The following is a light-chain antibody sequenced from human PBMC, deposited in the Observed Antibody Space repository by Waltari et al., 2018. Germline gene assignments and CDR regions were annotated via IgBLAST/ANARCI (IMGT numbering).Light chain of an antibody. CDR3: QQYHDTPIT. CDR1: QAIRNS. CDR2: GAS. Sequence: DIQMTQSPSSLSASVGDRVTITCRASQAIRNSLAWHQQKPGKAPQLLLHGASRLQSGVPSRFSGSGSGADYTLTISSLQPEDSAIYFCQQYHDTPITFGGGTKVEVK. V-gene: IGKV1-NL1*01. J-gene: IGKJ4*01.